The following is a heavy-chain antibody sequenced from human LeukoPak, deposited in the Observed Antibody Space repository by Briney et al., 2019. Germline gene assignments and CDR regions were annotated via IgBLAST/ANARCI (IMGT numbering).Heavy chain of an antibody. CDR3: SRDYDSANHIDAFGI. J-gene: IGHJ3*02. CDR1: GFSFGDYC. CDR2: TRSKTYGGTT. D-gene: IGHD3-10*01. Sequence: GGSLRLSCTASGFSFGDYCLSWVRQAPGRGLEWVGFTRSKTYGGTTQYAASVQGRFIISRDDSKSIAYLQMDSLKTEDTAVYFCSRDYDSANHIDAFGIWGQGTLVTVSP. V-gene: IGHV3-49*04.